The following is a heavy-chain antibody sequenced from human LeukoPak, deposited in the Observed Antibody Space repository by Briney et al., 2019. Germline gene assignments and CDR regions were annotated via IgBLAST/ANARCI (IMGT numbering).Heavy chain of an antibody. J-gene: IGHJ4*02. CDR3: ARLVDYYGSGSLYYFDY. CDR1: GFTFSTYV. Sequence: PGGSLRLSCSVSGFTFSTYVMHWVRQAPGKGLEYVSAISSNGDNTYYADSVKGRFTISRDNAKNSLYLQMNSMRAEDTAVYYCARLVDYYGSGSLYYFDYWGQGTLVTVSS. D-gene: IGHD3-10*01. V-gene: IGHV3-64*04. CDR2: ISSNGDNT.